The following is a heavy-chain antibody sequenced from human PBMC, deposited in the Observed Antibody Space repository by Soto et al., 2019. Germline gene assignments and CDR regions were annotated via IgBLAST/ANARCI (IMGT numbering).Heavy chain of an antibody. CDR3: ARVLFGRLAWFDP. CDR2: TYYRSKWYS. D-gene: IGHD1-26*01. V-gene: IGHV6-1*01. CDR1: GDSVSSNSAT. J-gene: IGHJ5*02. Sequence: SQTLSLTCAISGDSVSSNSATWNWIRQSPSRGLEWLGRTYYRSKWYSDYAVSVKSRITINPDTSKNQFSLKLSSVTAADTAVYYCARVLFGRLAWFDPWGQGTLVTVSS.